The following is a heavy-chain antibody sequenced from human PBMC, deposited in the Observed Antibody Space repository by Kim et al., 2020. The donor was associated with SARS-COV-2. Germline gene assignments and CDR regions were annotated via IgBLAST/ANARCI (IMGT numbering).Heavy chain of an antibody. D-gene: IGHD6-19*01. CDR2: ISGSGGRT. Sequence: GGSLRLSCAASGFTFSSYAMSWVRQAPGKGLEWVSAISGSGGRTYYADSVKGRFTISRDNSKNTLYLQMNSLRAEDTAVYYCAKDNFPGIAVAHDYWGQGTLVTVSS. J-gene: IGHJ4*02. CDR3: AKDNFPGIAVAHDY. CDR1: GFTFSSYA. V-gene: IGHV3-23*01.